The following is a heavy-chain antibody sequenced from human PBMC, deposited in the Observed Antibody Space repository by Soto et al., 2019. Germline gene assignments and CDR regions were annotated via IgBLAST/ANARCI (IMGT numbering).Heavy chain of an antibody. D-gene: IGHD4-17*01. CDR3: AKDYSTVTTDPLSVVLFDY. Sequence: PSETLSLTCTVSGGSISSYYWSWIRQPPGKGLEWIGYIYYSGGTNYNPSLKSRVTISVDTSKNQFSLKLSSVTAADTAVYYCAKDYSTVTTDPLSVVLFDYWGQGALVTV. CDR1: GGSISSYY. J-gene: IGHJ4*02. V-gene: IGHV4-59*12. CDR2: IYYSGGT.